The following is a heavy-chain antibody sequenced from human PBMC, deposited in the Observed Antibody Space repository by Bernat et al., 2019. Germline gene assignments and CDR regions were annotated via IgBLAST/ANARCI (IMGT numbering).Heavy chain of an antibody. V-gene: IGHV3-23*01. Sequence: EVQLLESGGGLVQPGESLRLSCAGSRFTFSSYAMSWVRQAPGKGLEWVSTVTGNGGRTFYADSVKGWFTVSRDNSNNTLFLQMRSLRADDTAVYYCAKHEGYDSTGSYDTWGKGTRVTVSS. J-gene: IGHJ5*02. CDR2: VTGNGGRT. CDR1: RFTFSSYA. CDR3: AKHEGYDSTGSYDT. D-gene: IGHD3-22*01.